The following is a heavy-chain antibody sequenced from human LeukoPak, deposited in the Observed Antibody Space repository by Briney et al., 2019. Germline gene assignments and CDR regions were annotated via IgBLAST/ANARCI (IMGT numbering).Heavy chain of an antibody. CDR3: ARVSSSWFSENWFDP. CDR2: IYYSGST. Sequence: SETLSLTCTVSGGSISSYYWSWIRQPPGKGLEWIGYIYYSGSTNYNPSLKSRVTISVDTSKNQLSLKLSSVTAADTAVYYCARVSSSWFSENWFDPWGQGTLVTVSS. CDR1: GGSISSYY. D-gene: IGHD6-13*01. J-gene: IGHJ5*02. V-gene: IGHV4-59*01.